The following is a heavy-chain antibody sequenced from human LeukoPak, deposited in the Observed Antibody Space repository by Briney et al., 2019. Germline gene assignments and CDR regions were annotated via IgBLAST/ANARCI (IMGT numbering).Heavy chain of an antibody. V-gene: IGHV3-33*06. CDR3: AKEAYYYDSSGYYYGPYYFDY. Sequence: GGSLRLSCTASGFTFSSYGMHWVRQAPGKGLEWVAVIWYDGSNKYYADSVKSRFTISRDNSKNTLYLQMNSLRAEDTAVYYCAKEAYYYDSSGYYYGPYYFDYWGQGTLVTVSS. CDR1: GFTFSSYG. CDR2: IWYDGSNK. D-gene: IGHD3-22*01. J-gene: IGHJ4*02.